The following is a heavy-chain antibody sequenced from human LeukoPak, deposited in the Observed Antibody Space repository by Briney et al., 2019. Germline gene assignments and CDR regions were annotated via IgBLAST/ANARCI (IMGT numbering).Heavy chain of an antibody. D-gene: IGHD6-13*01. Sequence: GGSLRLSCAASGFTFSSYSMNWVRQAPGKGLEWVSAISGSGGSTYYADSVKGRFTISRDNSKNSLYLQMNSLRAEDTAVYYCARRIAAGVLYYYYYYYMDVWGKGTTVTISS. CDR1: GFTFSSYS. CDR2: ISGSGGST. J-gene: IGHJ6*03. CDR3: ARRIAAGVLYYYYYYYMDV. V-gene: IGHV3-23*01.